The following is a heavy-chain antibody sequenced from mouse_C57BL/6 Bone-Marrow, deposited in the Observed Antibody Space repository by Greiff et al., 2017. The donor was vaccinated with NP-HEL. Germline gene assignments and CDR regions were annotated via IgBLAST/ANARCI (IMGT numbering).Heavy chain of an antibody. J-gene: IGHJ1*03. Sequence: EVQLVESEGGLVQPGSSMKLSCTASGFTFSDYYMAWVRQVPEKGLEWVANINYDGSSTYYLDSLKSRFIISRDNAKNILYLQMSSLKSEDTATYYCARDYDGYPHWYFDVWGTGTTVTVSS. V-gene: IGHV5-16*01. CDR3: ARDYDGYPHWYFDV. D-gene: IGHD2-3*01. CDR2: INYDGSST. CDR1: GFTFSDYY.